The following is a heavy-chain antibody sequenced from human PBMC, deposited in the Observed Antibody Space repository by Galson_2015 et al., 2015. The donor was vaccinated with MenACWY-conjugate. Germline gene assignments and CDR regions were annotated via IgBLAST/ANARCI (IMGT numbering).Heavy chain of an antibody. Sequence: ETLSLTCAVSGGSISSSHWWSWVRQPPGKGLEWIGEIYHSGSTNYNPSLKSRVTISVDKSNNHFSLKLSSVTAADTAVYYCARDYGDFRSFGYWGQGSLVTVSS. V-gene: IGHV4-4*02. CDR3: ARDYGDFRSFGY. D-gene: IGHD4-17*01. J-gene: IGHJ4*02. CDR2: IYHSGST. CDR1: GGSISSSHW.